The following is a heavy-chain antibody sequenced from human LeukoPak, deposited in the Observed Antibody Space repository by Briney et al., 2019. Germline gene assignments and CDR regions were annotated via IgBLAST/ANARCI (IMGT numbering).Heavy chain of an antibody. Sequence: PSETLSLTCAVYGGSFSGYYWSWIRQPPGKGLEWIGEINHSGSTNYNPSLKSRVTISVDTSKNQFSLKLSSVTAADTAVYYCASGLYGSGSYYLHYWGQGTLVTVSS. CDR2: INHSGST. CDR3: ASGLYGSGSYYLHY. J-gene: IGHJ4*02. CDR1: GGSFSGYY. V-gene: IGHV4-34*01. D-gene: IGHD3-10*01.